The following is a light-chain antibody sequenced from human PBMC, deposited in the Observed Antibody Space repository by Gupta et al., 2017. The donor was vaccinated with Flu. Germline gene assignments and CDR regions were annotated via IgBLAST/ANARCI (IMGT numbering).Light chain of an antibody. CDR3: QQYGSSPPWS. Sequence: EIVLTQSPGTLSFSPGERATLSCRASQSVSSSYLAWYQQKPGQAPRLLIYGASSRATGIPDRCSGSGSGTDVTLTISRREPEDVAVDYCQQYGSSPPWSFGQGTKLVIK. CDR1: QSVSSSY. V-gene: IGKV3-20*01. CDR2: GAS. J-gene: IGKJ2*04.